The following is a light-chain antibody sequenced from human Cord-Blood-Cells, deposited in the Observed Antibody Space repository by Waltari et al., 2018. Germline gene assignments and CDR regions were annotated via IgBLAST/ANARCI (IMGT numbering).Light chain of an antibody. CDR3: MQALQTPNT. V-gene: IGKV2-28*01. CDR1: QSLLHSNGYNY. CDR2: LGS. Sequence: DIVMTQSPLSLPVTPGEPDSMSCRSSQSLLHSNGYNYLDWYLQKPGQSPQLLIYLGSNRASGVPDMFSGSGSGTDFTLKISRVEAEDVGVYYCMQALQTPNTFGQGTKLEIK. J-gene: IGKJ2*01.